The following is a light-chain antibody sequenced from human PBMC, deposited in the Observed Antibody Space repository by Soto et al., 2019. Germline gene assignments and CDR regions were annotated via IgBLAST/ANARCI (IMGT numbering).Light chain of an antibody. CDR3: ATWDDRLNGYV. Sequence: QPVLTQPPSASGTPGQRVTISCSGSNSNIGSNTVTWYRQLPGTAPILLIYSNNQRSSGVPDRFSGSRSGTSGSLAISGLQSEDEADYYCATWDDRLNGYVFGSGTKLTVL. CDR2: SNN. CDR1: NSNIGSNT. J-gene: IGLJ1*01. V-gene: IGLV1-44*01.